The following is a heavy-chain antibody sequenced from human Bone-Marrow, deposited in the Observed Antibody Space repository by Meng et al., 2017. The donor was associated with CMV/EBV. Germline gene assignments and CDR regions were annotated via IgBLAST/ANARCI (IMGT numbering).Heavy chain of an antibody. J-gene: IGHJ6*02. D-gene: IGHD3-22*01. CDR1: GGSISSYY. V-gene: IGHV4-59*08. CDR2: IHYRGTT. CDR3: ARQYYYDSSGYYGGYYYGMDV. Sequence: SETLSLTCTVSGGSISSYYWSWIRQPPGKGLEWIGYIHYRGTTNYNPSLRSRVTISVDTSKNQFSLKLSSVTAADTAVYYCARQYYYDSSGYYGGYYYGMDVWGQGTTVTVSS.